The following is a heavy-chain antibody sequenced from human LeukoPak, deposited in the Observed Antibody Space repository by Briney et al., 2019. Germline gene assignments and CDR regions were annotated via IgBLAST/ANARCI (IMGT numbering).Heavy chain of an antibody. Sequence: PGGSLRLSCAASGFTFSNYAMYWVRQAPGKGLEWASGLSGSGDITYYTDSVKGRFTISRDNSKNTLYLEMNNLRAEDTALYYCAKRGNAISFFDPWGQGTLVTVSS. D-gene: IGHD2/OR15-2a*01. V-gene: IGHV3-23*01. CDR1: GFTFSNYA. J-gene: IGHJ5*02. CDR3: AKRGNAISFFDP. CDR2: LSGSGDIT.